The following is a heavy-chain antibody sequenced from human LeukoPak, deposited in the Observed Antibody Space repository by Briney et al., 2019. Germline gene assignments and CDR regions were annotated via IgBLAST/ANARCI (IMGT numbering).Heavy chain of an antibody. D-gene: IGHD5-18*01. CDR3: AKEGTGYSYGYHTDY. J-gene: IGHJ4*02. CDR2: ISYDGSNK. V-gene: IGHV3-30*18. CDR1: GFTFSSYG. Sequence: GGSLRLSCAASGFTFSSYGMHWVRQAPGKGLEWVAVISYDGSNKYYADSVKGRFTISRDNSKNTLYLQMNSLRAEDTAVYYCAKEGTGYSYGYHTDYWGQGTLVTVSS.